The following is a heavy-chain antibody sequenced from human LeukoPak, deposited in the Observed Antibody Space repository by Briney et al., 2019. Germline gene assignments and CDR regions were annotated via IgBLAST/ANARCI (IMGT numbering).Heavy chain of an antibody. CDR3: ARGVSVYYDSSGYYYFDY. CDR1: GDSISSDAFY. Sequence: SETLSLTCTVSGDSISSDAFYWSWVRQHPGKGLEWIGYIYYSGSTSYNPSLKSLPTISVDTSKNQFSLKLRSVTAADSAVYYCARGVSVYYDSSGYYYFDYWGQGTLVTVSS. V-gene: IGHV4-31*01. D-gene: IGHD3-22*01. CDR2: IYYSGST. J-gene: IGHJ4*02.